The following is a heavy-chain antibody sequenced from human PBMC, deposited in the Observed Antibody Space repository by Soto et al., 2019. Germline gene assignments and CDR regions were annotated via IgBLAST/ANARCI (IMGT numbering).Heavy chain of an antibody. D-gene: IGHD4-17*01. CDR3: ARGSYGDHYYYYGMDV. Sequence: QVQLVESGGGVVQPGRSLRLSCAASGFTFSSYGMHWVRQAPGKGLEWVAVIWYDGSNKYYADSVKGRFTISRDNSKNTLYLQMNSLRAEDTAVYYRARGSYGDHYYYYGMDVWGQGTTVTVSS. CDR2: IWYDGSNK. J-gene: IGHJ6*02. CDR1: GFTFSSYG. V-gene: IGHV3-33*01.